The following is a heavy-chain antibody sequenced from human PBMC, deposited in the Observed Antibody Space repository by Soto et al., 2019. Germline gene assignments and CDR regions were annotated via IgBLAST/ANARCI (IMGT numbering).Heavy chain of an antibody. CDR3: ARGRGYSYGTPDY. D-gene: IGHD5-18*01. CDR1: GGSISSSSSY. V-gene: IGHV4-39*01. CDR2: TYYSGST. Sequence: QLQLQESGPGLVKPSETLSLTCTVSGGSISSSSSYWGWIRQPPGEGLEGIGSTYYSGSTYYNPSLKSRVPITVGTSKYQFYLKLSSVTAAAAAVDYCARGRGYSYGTPDYWGQGTLVTVS. J-gene: IGHJ4*02.